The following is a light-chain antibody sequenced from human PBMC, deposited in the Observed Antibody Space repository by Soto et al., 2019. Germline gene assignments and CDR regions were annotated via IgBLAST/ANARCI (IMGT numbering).Light chain of an antibody. V-gene: IGKV1-33*01. CDR1: QDISNY. CDR3: QQYDNLHALT. Sequence: DIQMTQSPSSLSASVGDRVTITCQASQDISNYLNWYQQKPGKAPKLLIYDASNLETGVTSRFSGSGSGTDFTFTISSLQPEDIATYYCQQYDNLHALTFGGGTKVEIK. J-gene: IGKJ4*01. CDR2: DAS.